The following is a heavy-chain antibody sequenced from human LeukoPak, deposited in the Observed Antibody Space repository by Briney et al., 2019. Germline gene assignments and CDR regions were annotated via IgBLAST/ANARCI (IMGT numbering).Heavy chain of an antibody. CDR3: AGDDRFLEWSGALVY. CDR1: GFTFSSYA. V-gene: IGHV3-30*01. CDR2: ISYDGSNK. J-gene: IGHJ4*02. Sequence: GGSLRLSCAASGFTFSSYAMHWVRQAPGKGLEWVAVISYDGSNKYYADSVKGRFTISRDNSKNTLYLQMNSLRAEDTAVYYCAGDDRFLEWSGALVYWGQGTLVTVSS. D-gene: IGHD3-3*01.